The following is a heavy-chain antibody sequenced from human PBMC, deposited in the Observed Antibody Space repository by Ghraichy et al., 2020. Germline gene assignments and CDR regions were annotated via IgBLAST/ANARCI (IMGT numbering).Heavy chain of an antibody. CDR3: TTDLSYDSSGYDYWAPDYYGMDV. V-gene: IGHV3-15*01. D-gene: IGHD3-22*01. CDR2: IKSKTDGGTT. CDR1: GFTFSNAW. Sequence: GGSLRLSCAASGFTFSNAWMSWVRQAPGKGLEWVGRIKSKTDGGTTDYAAPVKGRFTISRDDSKNTLYLQMNSLKTEDIAVYYCTTDLSYDSSGYDYWAPDYYGMDVWGQGTTVTVSS. J-gene: IGHJ6*02.